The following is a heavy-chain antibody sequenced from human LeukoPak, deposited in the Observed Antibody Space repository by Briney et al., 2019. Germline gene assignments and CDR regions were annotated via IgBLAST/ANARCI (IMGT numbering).Heavy chain of an antibody. D-gene: IGHD3-10*01. J-gene: IGHJ2*01. CDR2: IDPNSGGT. CDR3: ARGRGTTMVRGVITNYFDL. V-gene: IGHV1-2*02. CDR1: GYTFTAHY. Sequence: ASVKVSCKASGYTFTAHYIHWVRQAPGQGLEWMGWIDPNSGGTNYAQKFLGSVTMTGDTSINTAFMELSRLRSDDTAIYYCARGRGTTMVRGVITNYFDLWGRGSQVTVSS.